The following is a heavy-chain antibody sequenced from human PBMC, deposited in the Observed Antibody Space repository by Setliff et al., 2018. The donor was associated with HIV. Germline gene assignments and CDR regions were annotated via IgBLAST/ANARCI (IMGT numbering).Heavy chain of an antibody. J-gene: IGHJ4*02. D-gene: IGHD3-3*01. CDR3: ARESARAALDY. V-gene: IGHV4-61*01. CDR2: VHKSVNT. CDR1: GGSISSSSSY. Sequence: SETLSLTCTVSGGSISSSSSYWSWIRQTPGQGLEWIGYVHKSVNTHYNPSLKSRVTMSGDASKNQFSLSLISVTAADTAVYYCARESARAALDYLGQGILVTVSS.